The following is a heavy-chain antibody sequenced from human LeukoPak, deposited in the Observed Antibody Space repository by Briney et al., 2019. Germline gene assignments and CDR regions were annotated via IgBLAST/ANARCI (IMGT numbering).Heavy chain of an antibody. D-gene: IGHD3-10*01. CDR1: GFTVSSNY. V-gene: IGHV3-53*01. CDR3: ARVVGESYYGSGSYYNDWFDP. CDR2: IYKNAIT. J-gene: IGHJ5*02. Sequence: PGGSLRLSCAASGFTVSSNYMTWVRQAPGKGLEWVSVIYKNAITYYADTVKGRFTISRDNSKNMLYLQMNSLGAEDTAVYYCARVVGESYYGSGSYYNDWFDPWGQGTLVTVSS.